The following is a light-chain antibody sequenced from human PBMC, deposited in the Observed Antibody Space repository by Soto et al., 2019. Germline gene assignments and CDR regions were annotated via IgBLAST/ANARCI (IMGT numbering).Light chain of an antibody. CDR2: EVS. Sequence: QSVLTQPASVSGSPGQSITISCTGTSSDVGAYNYVSWYQQHPVKAPKLMIYEVSNRPSGVSHRFSGSKSDNTASLTISGLQTDDEADYFCSSYTSSRTLVFGTGTQVTV. V-gene: IGLV2-14*01. CDR1: SSDVGAYNY. J-gene: IGLJ1*01. CDR3: SSYTSSRTLV.